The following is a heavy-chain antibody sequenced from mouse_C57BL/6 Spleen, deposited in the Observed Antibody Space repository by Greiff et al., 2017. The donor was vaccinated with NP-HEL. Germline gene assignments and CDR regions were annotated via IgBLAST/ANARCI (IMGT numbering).Heavy chain of an antibody. J-gene: IGHJ4*01. D-gene: IGHD1-1*01. V-gene: IGHV1-52*01. CDR1: GYTFTSYW. CDR2: IDTSDSET. CDR3: ARNYGSSPPYYCAMDY. Sequence: LQQPGEEMVRPGSSVKLSCKASGYTFTSYWMHWVKQRPIQGLEWIGNIDTSDSETHYNQKFKDKATLTVDKSSSTAYMQLSSLTSESSAVYYCARNYGSSPPYYCAMDYWGQGTSVTVSS.